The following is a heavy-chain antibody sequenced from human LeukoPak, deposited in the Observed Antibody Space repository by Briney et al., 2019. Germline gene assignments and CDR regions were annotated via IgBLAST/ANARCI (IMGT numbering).Heavy chain of an antibody. CDR1: GFTFSSYA. Sequence: GGSLRLSCAASGFTFSSYAMSWVRQAPGKGLEWVSLISDSDINTYYVDSVKGRFTISRDNAKNSLYLQMNSLRAEDTAVYYCARVNPGSTGKRSYYGMDVWGQGTTVTVSS. CDR2: ISDSDINT. CDR3: ARVNPGSTGKRSYYGMDV. D-gene: IGHD1-14*01. V-gene: IGHV3-21*01. J-gene: IGHJ6*02.